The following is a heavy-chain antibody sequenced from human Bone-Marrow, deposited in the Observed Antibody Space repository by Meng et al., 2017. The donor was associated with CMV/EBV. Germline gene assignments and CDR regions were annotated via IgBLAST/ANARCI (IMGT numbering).Heavy chain of an antibody. CDR2: ISSNGGST. V-gene: IGHV3-64*02. J-gene: IGHJ1*01. Sequence: GESLKISCAASGFTFSSYAMHWVRQAPGKGLEYVSAISSNGGSTYYADSVKGRFTISRDNSKNTLYLQMGSLRAEDMAVYYCARVGCSSTSCLAEYFQHWGQGNLVNVAS. CDR3: ARVGCSSTSCLAEYFQH. CDR1: GFTFSSYA. D-gene: IGHD2-2*01.